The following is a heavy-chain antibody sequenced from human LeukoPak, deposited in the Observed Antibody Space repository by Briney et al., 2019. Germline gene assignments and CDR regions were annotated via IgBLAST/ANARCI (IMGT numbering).Heavy chain of an antibody. CDR3: AKGAEGKTTVSSPFDS. CDR2: LSGGGGTT. V-gene: IGHV3-23*01. J-gene: IGHJ4*02. CDR1: GFTFSSYA. D-gene: IGHD4-17*01. Sequence: PRGSLRLSCAASGFTFSSYAMSWVRQAPGKGLEGVSALSGGGGTTYYADSVKGRFAISRDNSKNTLYLQMNSLRAEDTAIYYCAKGAEGKTTVSSPFDSWGQGTLVTVSS.